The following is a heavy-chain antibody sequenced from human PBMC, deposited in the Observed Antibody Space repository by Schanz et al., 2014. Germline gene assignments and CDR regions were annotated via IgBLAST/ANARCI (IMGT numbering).Heavy chain of an antibody. Sequence: VHLEESGGGVVQPGRSLRLSCAASGFTFHTYDMHWVRQAPGKGLEWVAQMSHDGHRDFYAASVKGRFTVSRDNNWKTLSMQVNSQRSDDRAIYHCARENSGGYSAAVTYYIDVWGKGTTVTVSS. CDR3: ARENSGGYSAAVTYYIDV. CDR1: GFTFHTYD. CDR2: MSHDGHRD. D-gene: IGHD1-26*01. J-gene: IGHJ6*03. V-gene: IGHV3-30-3*01.